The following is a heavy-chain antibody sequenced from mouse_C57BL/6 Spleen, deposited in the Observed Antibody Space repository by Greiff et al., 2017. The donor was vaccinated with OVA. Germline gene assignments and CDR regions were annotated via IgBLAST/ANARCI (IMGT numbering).Heavy chain of an antibody. CDR1: GFTFSSYG. Sequence: DVKLVESGGDLVKPGGSLKLSCAASGFTFSSYGMSWVRQTPDKRLEWVATISSGGSYTYYPDSVKGRFTISRDNAKNTLYLQMSSLKSEDTAMYYCTSNYVDWGQGTTLTVSS. V-gene: IGHV5-6*02. D-gene: IGHD2-1*01. CDR2: ISSGGSYT. CDR3: TSNYVD. J-gene: IGHJ2*01.